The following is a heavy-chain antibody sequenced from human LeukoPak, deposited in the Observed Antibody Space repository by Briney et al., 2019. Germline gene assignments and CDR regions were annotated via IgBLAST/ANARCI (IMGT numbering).Heavy chain of an antibody. CDR2: ISGSGGST. V-gene: IGHV3-23*01. CDR3: ARDRQWLASNYFDY. Sequence: GASLRLSCAASGFTFSSYAMSWVRQAPGKGLEWVSAISGSGGSTYYADSVKGRFTISRDNSKNTLYLQMNSLRAEDTAVYYCARDRQWLASNYFDYWGQGTLVTVSS. CDR1: GFTFSSYA. J-gene: IGHJ4*02. D-gene: IGHD6-19*01.